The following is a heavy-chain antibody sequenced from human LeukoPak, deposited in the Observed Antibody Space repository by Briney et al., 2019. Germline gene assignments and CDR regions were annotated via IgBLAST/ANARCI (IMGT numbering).Heavy chain of an antibody. CDR1: GFTFSSYS. CDR2: TSSSSSYI. CDR3: ARDRRGYSGNYFDY. D-gene: IGHD5-12*01. J-gene: IGHJ4*02. Sequence: GGSLRLSCAASGFTFSSYSMSWVRQAPGKGLEWVSSTSSSSSYIYYADSVKGRFTISRDNAKNSLYLQMNSLRAEDTAVYYCARDRRGYSGNYFDYWGQGTLVTVSS. V-gene: IGHV3-21*01.